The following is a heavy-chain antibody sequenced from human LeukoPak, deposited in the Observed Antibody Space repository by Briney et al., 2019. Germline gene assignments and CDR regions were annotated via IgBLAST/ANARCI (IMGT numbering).Heavy chain of an antibody. J-gene: IGHJ6*02. CDR3: GRAHGRGYYYYGMDV. V-gene: IGHV3-23*01. Sequence: GGSLRLSCAASGFTFSSYATSWVRQAPGKGLEWVSAMSGSGGSRYYADSVKGRFPLSRDNSKNTLYLQMNSLRAEDTAVYYCGRAHGRGYYYYGMDVWGQGTTVTVSS. CDR2: MSGSGGSR. CDR1: GFTFSSYA. D-gene: IGHD1-26*01.